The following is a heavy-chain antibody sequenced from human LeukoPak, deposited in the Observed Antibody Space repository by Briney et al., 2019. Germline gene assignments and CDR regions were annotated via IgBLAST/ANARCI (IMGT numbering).Heavy chain of an antibody. V-gene: IGHV4-59*01. CDR3: AGSVVPAAMLNWFDP. CDR1: GGSISSYY. CDR2: IYYSGST. Sequence: SETLSLTCTVSGGSISSYYWSWIRQPPGKGLEWLGYIYYSGSTNYNPSLKSRVTISVDTSKNQFSLKLSSVTAADTAMYYCAGSVVPAAMLNWFDPWGQGTLVTVSS. D-gene: IGHD2-2*01. J-gene: IGHJ5*02.